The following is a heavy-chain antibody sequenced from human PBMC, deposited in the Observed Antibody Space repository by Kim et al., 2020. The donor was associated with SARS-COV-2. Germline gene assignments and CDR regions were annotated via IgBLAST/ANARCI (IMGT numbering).Heavy chain of an antibody. D-gene: IGHD3-3*01. CDR2: INAGNGNT. V-gene: IGHV1-3*01. CDR3: ARELITIFGVVIMDYYGMDV. CDR1: GYTFTSYA. J-gene: IGHJ6*02. Sequence: ASVKVSCKASGYTFTSYAMHWMRQAPGQRLEWMGWINAGNGNTKYSQKFQGRVTITRDTSASTAYMELSSLRSEDTAVYYCARELITIFGVVIMDYYGMDVWGQGTTVTVSS.